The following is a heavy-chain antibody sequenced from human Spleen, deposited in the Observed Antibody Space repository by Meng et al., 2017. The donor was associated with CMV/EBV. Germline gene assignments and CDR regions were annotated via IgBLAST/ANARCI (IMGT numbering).Heavy chain of an antibody. Sequence: GGSLRLSCAASGFTFSDYYMSWIRQAPGKGLEWVSYISSSGSTIYYADSVKGRFTISRDNAKNSLYLQMNSLRAEDTAVYYCAKDVSSGWYYFDYWGQGTLVTVSS. CDR1: GFTFSDYY. D-gene: IGHD6-19*01. V-gene: IGHV3-11*01. CDR3: AKDVSSGWYYFDY. CDR2: ISSSGSTI. J-gene: IGHJ4*02.